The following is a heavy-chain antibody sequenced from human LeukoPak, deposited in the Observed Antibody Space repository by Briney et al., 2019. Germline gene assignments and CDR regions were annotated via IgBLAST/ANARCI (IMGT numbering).Heavy chain of an antibody. Sequence: GGSLRLSCVASGFTVSSNYMSWVRQAPGKGLEWVSVIYSGGSTYYADSVKGRFTISRDNSKNTLYLQMNSLRAEDTAVYYCARGRIAARPYYYYGMDVWGQGTTVTVSS. V-gene: IGHV3-53*01. CDR2: IYSGGST. D-gene: IGHD6-6*01. J-gene: IGHJ6*02. CDR1: GFTVSSNY. CDR3: ARGRIAARPYYYYGMDV.